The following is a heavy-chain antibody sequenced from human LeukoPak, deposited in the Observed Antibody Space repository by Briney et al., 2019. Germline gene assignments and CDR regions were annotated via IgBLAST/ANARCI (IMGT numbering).Heavy chain of an antibody. J-gene: IGHJ6*03. Sequence: PSETLSLTCTVSGVSSSSSSYYWGWIRPPPGKRLEWIGSIYYTGSIYYNPSLKSRVTMSEDKSKNQFSLKLSSVTAADTAVYYCARQNPYTTSSFFYYMDVWGKGTTVTVSS. CDR2: IYYTGSI. CDR3: ARQNPYTTSSFFYYMDV. CDR1: GVSSSSSSYY. V-gene: IGHV4-39*01. D-gene: IGHD2-2*02.